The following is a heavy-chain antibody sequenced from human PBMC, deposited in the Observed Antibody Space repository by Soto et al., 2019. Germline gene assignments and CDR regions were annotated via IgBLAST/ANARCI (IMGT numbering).Heavy chain of an antibody. CDR2: IIPIFGTA. D-gene: IGHD3-22*01. Sequence: QVQLVQSGAEVKKPGSSVKVSCKASGGTFSSYAISWVRQAPGQGLEWMGGIIPIFGTANYAQKFQGRVTITADKSTSTAYMELSSLRSEDTAVYYCARDRVYYYDSSGHDAFDIWGQGTMVTVSS. CDR3: ARDRVYYYDSSGHDAFDI. CDR1: GGTFSSYA. V-gene: IGHV1-69*06. J-gene: IGHJ3*02.